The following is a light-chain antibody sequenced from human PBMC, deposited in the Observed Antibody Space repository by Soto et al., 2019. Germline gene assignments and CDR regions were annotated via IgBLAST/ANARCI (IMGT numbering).Light chain of an antibody. J-gene: IGKJ1*01. Sequence: EFVTTQAVGTLSLTQEQRATLSCRASQSVTSNYLAWYQQKPGQAPGLLIYDTSTRASGVPDRFSGSGSGTEFTLTISRLEPEDFAVYYCQQYGTSPQTFGQGTKVAIK. V-gene: IGKV3-20*01. CDR3: QQYGTSPQT. CDR1: QSVTSNY. CDR2: DTS.